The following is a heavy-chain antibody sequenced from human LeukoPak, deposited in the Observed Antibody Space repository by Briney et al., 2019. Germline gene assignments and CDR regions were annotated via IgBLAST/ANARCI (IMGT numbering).Heavy chain of an antibody. D-gene: IGHD3-10*01. CDR2: ISAYNGNT. J-gene: IGHJ4*02. CDR1: GYTFTSYG. Sequence: ASVKVSCKASGYTFTSYGISWVRQAPGQGLEWMGCISAYNGNTNYAQKLQGGVTMTTDTSTSTAYMELRSLRSDDTAVYYCARFRAGVGEPYGDYWGQGTLVTVSS. V-gene: IGHV1-18*01. CDR3: ARFRAGVGEPYGDY.